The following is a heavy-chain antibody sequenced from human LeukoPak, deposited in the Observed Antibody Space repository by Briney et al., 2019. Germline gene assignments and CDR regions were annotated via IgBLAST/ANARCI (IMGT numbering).Heavy chain of an antibody. CDR1: GYSFTSYW. V-gene: IGHV5-51*01. CDR3: ARLWDETEYFQH. J-gene: IGHJ1*01. Sequence: GEPLKISCQGSGYSFTSYWIGRVRQMPGKGLEWMGIIYPGDSDTRHSPSLQGQVPISADKSISTAYLQWSSLKASDTAMYYCARLWDETEYFQHWGQGTLVTVSS. CDR2: IYPGDSDT. D-gene: IGHD1-26*01.